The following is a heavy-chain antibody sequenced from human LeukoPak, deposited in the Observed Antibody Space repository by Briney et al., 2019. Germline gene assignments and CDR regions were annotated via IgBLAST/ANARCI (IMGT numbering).Heavy chain of an antibody. CDR2: IYSGDSET. V-gene: IGHV5-51*01. D-gene: IGHD2-15*01. CDR1: GYSFSSYW. J-gene: IGHJ4*02. CDR3: AREGGSGGSFDY. Sequence: GESLKISCKGSGYSFSSYWIGWGRQMPGKGLEWMGIIYSGDSETRYSPSLQGQVTISADKSISTAYRQWSSLKASDTAMYSCAREGGSGGSFDYWGQGTLVTVSS.